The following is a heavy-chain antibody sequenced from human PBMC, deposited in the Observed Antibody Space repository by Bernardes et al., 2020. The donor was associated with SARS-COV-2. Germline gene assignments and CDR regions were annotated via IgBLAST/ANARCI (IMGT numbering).Heavy chain of an antibody. CDR1: GYTFTSYA. CDR3: ARWSDDYYYYYGMDV. D-gene: IGHD2-15*01. V-gene: IGHV1-3*01. CDR2: INAGNGNT. J-gene: IGHJ6*02. Sequence: ASVKVSCKASGYTFTSYAMHWVRQAPGQRLEWMGWINAGNGNTKYSQKFQGRVTITRDTSASTAYMELSSLRSEDTAVYYCARWSDDYYYYYGMDVWGQGTTVTGSS.